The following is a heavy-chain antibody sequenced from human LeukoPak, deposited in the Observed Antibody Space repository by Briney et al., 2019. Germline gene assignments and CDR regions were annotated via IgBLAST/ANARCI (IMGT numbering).Heavy chain of an antibody. Sequence: GASVKVSCKASGYTFTGYYMHWVRQAPGQGLEWMGRIIPIFGTANYAQKFQGRVTITTDESTSTAYMELSSLRSEDTAVYYCARDVLGSGSYGPDYCYYYMDVWGKGTTVTVSS. CDR3: ARDVLGSGSYGPDYCYYYMDV. CDR1: GYTFTGYY. J-gene: IGHJ6*03. D-gene: IGHD3-10*01. V-gene: IGHV1-69*05. CDR2: IIPIFGTA.